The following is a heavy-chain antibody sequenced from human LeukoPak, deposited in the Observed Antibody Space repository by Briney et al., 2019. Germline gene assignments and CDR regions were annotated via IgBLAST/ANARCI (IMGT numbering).Heavy chain of an antibody. Sequence: SQTLSLTCAVSGGSISSGGYSWSWIRQPPGKGLEWIGYIYHSGSTYYNPSLKSRVTIPVDRSKNQFSLKLSSVTAADTAVYYCARLSGYGDNWFDPWGQGTLVTVSS. CDR1: GGSISSGGYS. V-gene: IGHV4-30-2*01. CDR3: ARLSGYGDNWFDP. D-gene: IGHD3-3*01. CDR2: IYHSGST. J-gene: IGHJ5*02.